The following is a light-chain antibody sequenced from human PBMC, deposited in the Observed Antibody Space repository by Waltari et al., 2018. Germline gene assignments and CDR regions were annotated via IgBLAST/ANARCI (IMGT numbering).Light chain of an antibody. CDR1: SSNIGAGYD. CDR3: QSYDSSLSGVV. Sequence: QSVLTPPPSVSGAPGQRVTISCTGSSSNIGAGYDVQWYQQLPGTAPKLLIYGNSNRPSGVPDRFSGSKSGTSASLAITGLQAEDEADYYCQSYDSSLSGVVFGGGTKLTVL. CDR2: GNS. V-gene: IGLV1-40*01. J-gene: IGLJ2*01.